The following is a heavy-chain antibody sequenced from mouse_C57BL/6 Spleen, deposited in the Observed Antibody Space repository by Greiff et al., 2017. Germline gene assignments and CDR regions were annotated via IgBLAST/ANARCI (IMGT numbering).Heavy chain of an antibody. CDR2: ISSGSSTI. CDR1: GFTFSDYG. J-gene: IGHJ4*01. Sequence: EVMLVESGGGLVKPGGSLKLSCAASGFTFSDYGMHWVRQAPEKGLEWVAYISSGSSTIYYADTVKGRFTSSRDNAKNTLFLQMTSLRSEDTAMYYCARRRGSSFGAMDYWGQGTSVTVSS. CDR3: ARRRGSSFGAMDY. V-gene: IGHV5-17*01. D-gene: IGHD1-1*01.